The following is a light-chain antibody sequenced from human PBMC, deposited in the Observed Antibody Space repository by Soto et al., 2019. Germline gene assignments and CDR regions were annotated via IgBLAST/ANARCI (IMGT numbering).Light chain of an antibody. CDR3: CSYAGSSTWV. Sequence: QSALTQPASVSGSPGQSITISCTGTSSDVGSYNLVSWYQQHPGKAPKLMIYEGSKRPSGVSNRFSCSKSCNTASLTISGLQAEDEADYHCCSYAGSSTWVFGGGTKLTVL. CDR1: SSDVGSYNL. J-gene: IGLJ3*02. CDR2: EGS. V-gene: IGLV2-23*01.